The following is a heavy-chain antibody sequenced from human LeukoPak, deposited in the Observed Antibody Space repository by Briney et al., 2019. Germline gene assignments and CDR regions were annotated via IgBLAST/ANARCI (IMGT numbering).Heavy chain of an antibody. D-gene: IGHD6-13*01. V-gene: IGHV3-48*01. CDR2: ISSSSTTI. CDR1: GFTFSISS. J-gene: IGHJ3*02. Sequence: GGSLGLSCAASGFTFSISSMNWVRQAPGKGLEWVSFISSSSTTIYYVDSVKGRFTISRANSKNTLYLQMNSLRAEDTAVYYCARRSGSSWSDAFDIWGQGTMVTVSS. CDR3: ARRSGSSWSDAFDI.